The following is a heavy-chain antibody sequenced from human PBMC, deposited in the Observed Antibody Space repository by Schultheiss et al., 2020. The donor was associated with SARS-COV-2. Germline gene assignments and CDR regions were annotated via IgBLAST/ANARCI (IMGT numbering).Heavy chain of an antibody. CDR3: ARDLVPGTICGLDV. Sequence: GGSLRLSCAASGFTFSSYDMHWVRQATGKGLEWVSAIGTAGDTYYPGSVKGRFTISRDNAKNSLYLQMNSLRAEDTAVYYCARDLVPGTICGLDVWGQGTTVTVSS. J-gene: IGHJ6*02. CDR1: GFTFSSYD. V-gene: IGHV3-13*01. D-gene: IGHD3-10*01. CDR2: IGTAGDT.